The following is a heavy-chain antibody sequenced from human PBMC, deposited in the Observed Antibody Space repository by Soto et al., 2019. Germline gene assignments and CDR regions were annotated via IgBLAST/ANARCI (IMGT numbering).Heavy chain of an antibody. D-gene: IGHD2-15*01. CDR1: GGSISSGGYY. J-gene: IGHJ6*02. V-gene: IGHV4-31*03. CDR2: IYYSGST. CDR3: ARDSTLLDCSGGSCYSWTPYYYYGMDV. Sequence: SETLSLTCTVSGGSISSGGYYWSWIRQHPGKGLEWIGYIYYSGSTYYNPSLKSRVTISVDTSKNQFSLKLSSVTAADTAVYYCARDSTLLDCSGGSCYSWTPYYYYGMDVWGQGTTVTVSS.